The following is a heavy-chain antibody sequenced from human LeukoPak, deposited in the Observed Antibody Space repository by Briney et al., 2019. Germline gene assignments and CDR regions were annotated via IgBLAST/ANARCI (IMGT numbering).Heavy chain of an antibody. J-gene: IGHJ4*02. V-gene: IGHV3-74*01. D-gene: IGHD5-18*01. CDR3: ARGGYHAYYLDY. CDR2: INTDGSST. CDR1: GFTFSSYW. Sequence: GGSLRLSCAASGFTFSSYWMHWVRQAPGKGLVWVSRINTDGSSTTYADSVKGRFTISRDNAKNTLYLQMNSLRAEDTAVYYCARGGYHAYYLDYWGQGSLVTVSS.